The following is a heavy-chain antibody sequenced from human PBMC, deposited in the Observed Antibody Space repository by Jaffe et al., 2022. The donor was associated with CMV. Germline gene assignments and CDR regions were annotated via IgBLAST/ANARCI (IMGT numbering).Heavy chain of an antibody. CDR1: GFTFSSYT. D-gene: IGHD2-21*02. J-gene: IGHJ3*02. CDR2: LSSTSVYK. Sequence: EVQLVESGGGLVKPGGSLRLSCATSGFTFSSYTMNWVRQAPGKGLEWVSSLSSTSVYKYYADSIKGRFTISRDNANNLLYLQMNSLRADDTAVYYCARDRGSCGSDCYKNDAFDIWGRGTMVTVSS. V-gene: IGHV3-21*01. CDR3: ARDRGSCGSDCYKNDAFDI.